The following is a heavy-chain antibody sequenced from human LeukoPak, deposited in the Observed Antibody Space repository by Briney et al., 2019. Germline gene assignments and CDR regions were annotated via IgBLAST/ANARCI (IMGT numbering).Heavy chain of an antibody. CDR3: ARGRLGSSSWLNWFDP. CDR2: MNPNSGNT. V-gene: IGHV1-8*01. CDR1: GYTFTSYD. D-gene: IGHD6-13*01. J-gene: IGHJ5*02. Sequence: ASVKVSCKASGYTFTSYDINWVRQATGQGLEWMGWMNPNSGNTGYAQKFQGRVTMTRNTSISTAYMELSSLRSEDTAVYYCARGRLGSSSWLNWFDPWGQGTLVTVS.